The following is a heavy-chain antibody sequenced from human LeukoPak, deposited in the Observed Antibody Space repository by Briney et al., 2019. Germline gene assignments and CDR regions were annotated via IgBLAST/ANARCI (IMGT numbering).Heavy chain of an antibody. CDR3: ARVYYSWKIYYYYYMDV. CDR1: GYSTSSGYY. J-gene: IGHJ6*03. Sequence: SETLSLTCTVSGYSTSSGYYWGWIRQPPGKGLEWIGSIYHSGSTYYNPSLKSRVTISVDTSKNQFSLKLSSVTAADTAVYYCARVYYSWKIYYYYYMDVWGKGTTVTVSS. D-gene: IGHD4-11*01. V-gene: IGHV4-38-2*02. CDR2: IYHSGST.